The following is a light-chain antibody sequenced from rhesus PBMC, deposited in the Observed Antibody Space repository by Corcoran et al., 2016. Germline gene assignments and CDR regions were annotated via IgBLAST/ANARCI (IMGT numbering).Light chain of an antibody. CDR1: QSISLW. CDR3: QQYSSSPYS. CDR2: KAS. Sequence: DIQMTQSPSFLSASVGDTVTITCRASQSISLWLAWSHQKPGKAPKLLIYKASTLQSGVPSRFSGNGAGTDFTLTIRSLQSEDFATYYYQQYSSSPYSFGQGTKVEIK. J-gene: IGKJ2*01. V-gene: IGKV1-22*01.